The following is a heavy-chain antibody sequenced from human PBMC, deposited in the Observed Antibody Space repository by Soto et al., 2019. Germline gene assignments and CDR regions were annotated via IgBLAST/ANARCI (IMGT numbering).Heavy chain of an antibody. CDR1: GYIFTSYW. CDR3: ARINMVRGVINRIDY. CDR2: IYPGDSDT. V-gene: IGHV5-51*01. J-gene: IGHJ4*02. Sequence: GESLKISCKGSGYIFTSYWIGWVRQMPGKGLEWMGIIYPGDSDTRYSPSFQGQVTISADKSISTAYLQWSSLKASDTAMYYCARINMVRGVINRIDYWGQVTLVTVSS. D-gene: IGHD3-10*01.